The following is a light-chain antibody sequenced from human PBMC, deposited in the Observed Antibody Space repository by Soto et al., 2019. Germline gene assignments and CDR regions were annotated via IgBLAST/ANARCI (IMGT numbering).Light chain of an antibody. V-gene: IGLV2-11*01. J-gene: IGLJ1*01. CDR1: SSDVGGYNY. CDR3: CSYAGSYTSYV. CDR2: DVS. Sequence: QSVLTQPRSVSGSPGQSVTISCTGTSSDVGGYNYVSWYQQHPGKAPKLMIYDVSKRPSGVPGRFSGSKSGNTASLTISGLQAEDEADYYCCSYAGSYTSYVFGTGTKVTVL.